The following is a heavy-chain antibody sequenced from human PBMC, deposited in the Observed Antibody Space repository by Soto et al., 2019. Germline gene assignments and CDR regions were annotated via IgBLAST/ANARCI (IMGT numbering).Heavy chain of an antibody. D-gene: IGHD3-22*01. V-gene: IGHV5-51*01. J-gene: IGHJ1*01. Sequence: ESLKISCQASGYSFTSYWIGWVRQMPGKGPEWTGIINPADSDTRYSPSFQGQVTMSVDKSINTVYLQWSSLKASDTAIYYCARQAYHYDTYSFGHWGQGTLVTVSS. CDR1: GYSFTSYW. CDR3: ARQAYHYDTYSFGH. CDR2: INPADSDT.